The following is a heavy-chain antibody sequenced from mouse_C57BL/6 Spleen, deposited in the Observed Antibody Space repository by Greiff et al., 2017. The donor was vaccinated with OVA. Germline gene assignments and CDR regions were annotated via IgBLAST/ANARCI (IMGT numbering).Heavy chain of an antibody. Sequence: VKLVASGGGLVKPGGSLKLSCAASGFTFRAYGLHWVRQAPEKGLEWVAYISSGSSTIYYADTVKGRFTISRDNAKNTLFLQMTSLRSEDTAMYYCAREEVTLDYWGQGTTLTVSS. CDR3: AREEVTLDY. CDR1: GFTFRAYG. V-gene: IGHV5-17*01. CDR2: ISSGSSTI. J-gene: IGHJ2*01. D-gene: IGHD2-2*01.